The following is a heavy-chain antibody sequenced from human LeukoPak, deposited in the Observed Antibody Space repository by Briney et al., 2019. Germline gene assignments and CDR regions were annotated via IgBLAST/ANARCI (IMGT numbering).Heavy chain of an antibody. CDR1: GFTFSNAW. J-gene: IGHJ3*02. V-gene: IGHV3-15*01. Sequence: GGSLRLSCAASGFTFSNAWMSWVRQAPGKGLEWVGRIKSKTDGGTTDYAAPVKGRFTISRDDSKKTLYLQMTCLKTEDTAVYYCTTYDFWSVSYAFDIWGQGTMVTVSS. D-gene: IGHD3-3*01. CDR2: IKSKTDGGTT. CDR3: TTYDFWSVSYAFDI.